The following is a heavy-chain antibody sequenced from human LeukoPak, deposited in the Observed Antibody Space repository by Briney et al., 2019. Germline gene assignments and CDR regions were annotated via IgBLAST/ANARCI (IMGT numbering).Heavy chain of an antibody. CDR3: ARDALNYYDSPWYFDL. D-gene: IGHD3-22*01. J-gene: IGHJ2*01. CDR2: ISSSSSTI. Sequence: GGSLRLSCAASGFTFSSYSMNWVRQAPGKGLEWVSYISSSSSTIYYADSVKGRFTISRDNAKNSLYLQMNSLRAEDTAVYYCARDALNYYDSPWYFDLWGRGTLVTVSS. V-gene: IGHV3-48*01. CDR1: GFTFSSYS.